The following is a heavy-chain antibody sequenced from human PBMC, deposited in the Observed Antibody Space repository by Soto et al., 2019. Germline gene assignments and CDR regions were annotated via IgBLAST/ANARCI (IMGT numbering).Heavy chain of an antibody. Sequence: SVKVSCKASGGTFSSYTISWVRQAPGQGLEWMGRIIPILGIANYAQKFQGRVTITADKSTSRAYMEMSSLRSEDTAVYYCARGRYCSGGSCHYYYMDVWGKGTTVTVSS. CDR3: ARGRYCSGGSCHYYYMDV. J-gene: IGHJ6*03. CDR1: GGTFSSYT. D-gene: IGHD2-15*01. CDR2: IIPILGIA. V-gene: IGHV1-69*02.